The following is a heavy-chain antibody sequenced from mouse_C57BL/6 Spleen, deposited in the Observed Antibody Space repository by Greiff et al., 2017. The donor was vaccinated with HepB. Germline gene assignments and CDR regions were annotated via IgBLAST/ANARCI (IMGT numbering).Heavy chain of an antibody. CDR1: GYSFTDYN. V-gene: IGHV1-39*01. D-gene: IGHD1-1*01. Sequence: VQLQQSGPELVKPGASVKISCKASGYSFTDYNMNWVKQSNGKSLEWIGVINPNYGTTSYNQKFKGKATLTVDQSSSTAYMQLNSLASEDSAVYYCARRGITTVVDAMDYWGQGTSVTVSS. J-gene: IGHJ4*01. CDR2: INPNYGTT. CDR3: ARRGITTVVDAMDY.